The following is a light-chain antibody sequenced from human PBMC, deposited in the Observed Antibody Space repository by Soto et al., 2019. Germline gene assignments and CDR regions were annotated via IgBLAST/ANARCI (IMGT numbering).Light chain of an antibody. J-gene: IGLJ1*01. V-gene: IGLV2-14*01. CDR3: TSYSSSSTFYV. Sequence: QSALAQPASVSGSPGQSITISCTGTSSDIGGYYYVSWYQHHPGKAPKLMIYQVTNRPSGVPHRFSGSKSGNTASLTISGLQAEDEADYYCTSYSSSSTFYVFGPGTKVTVL. CDR1: SSDIGGYYY. CDR2: QVT.